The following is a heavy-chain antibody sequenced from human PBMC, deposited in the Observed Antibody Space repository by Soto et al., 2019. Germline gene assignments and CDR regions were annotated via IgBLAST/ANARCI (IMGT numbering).Heavy chain of an antibody. J-gene: IGHJ6*02. Sequence: QVQLVESGGGVVQPGRSLRLSCAASGFTFNSYGMHWVRQGPGNGLEWVSFISYDSTKTYYADSVKGRFTISRDNSNSALYVQMNSLTGEDTAVYYCARTRSAWSDFHSSALDVWCQGTTGTVSS. D-gene: IGHD1-26*01. V-gene: IGHV3-30*03. CDR3: ARTRSAWSDFHSSALDV. CDR1: GFTFNSYG. CDR2: ISYDSTKT.